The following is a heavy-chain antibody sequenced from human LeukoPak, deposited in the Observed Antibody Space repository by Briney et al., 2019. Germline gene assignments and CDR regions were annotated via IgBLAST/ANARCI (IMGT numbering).Heavy chain of an antibody. V-gene: IGHV1-2*02. Sequence: SVNVSCKASGYSLTGYYMHWVRQAPGRGLEWMGWINPNSGGTNYAQKFQDRVTITSDTSISTAYMELSRLSSDDTAVYYCATDRSVVASVNHYYYGMDVWGQGTTVTVSS. CDR1: GYSLTGYY. CDR2: INPNSGGT. J-gene: IGHJ6*02. D-gene: IGHD2-15*01. CDR3: ATDRSVVASVNHYYYGMDV.